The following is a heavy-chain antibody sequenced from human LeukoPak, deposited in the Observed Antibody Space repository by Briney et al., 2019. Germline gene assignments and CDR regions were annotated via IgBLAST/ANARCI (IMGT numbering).Heavy chain of an antibody. CDR1: GFTFSSYG. CDR2: ISYDGSNR. V-gene: IGHV3-30*18. D-gene: IGHD6-19*01. Sequence: GGSLRLSCVASGFTFSSYGMHWVRQAPGKGLEWEAFISYDGSNRYYVDSVKGRFTISRDNSKNTLYLQMNSLRPEDTAVYYCAEVRGPGEVSGWYYFDSWGQGTLVTVSS. J-gene: IGHJ4*02. CDR3: AEVRGPGEVSGWYYFDS.